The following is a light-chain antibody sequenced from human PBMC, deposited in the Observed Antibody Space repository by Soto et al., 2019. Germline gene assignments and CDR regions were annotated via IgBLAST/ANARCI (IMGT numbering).Light chain of an antibody. CDR2: LGS. J-gene: IGKJ2*01. V-gene: IGKV2-28*01. Sequence: DIVMNQSPLSLPVTPGEPASISCRSSQSLLHSSGHNYLDWYLQKPGQSPQLLIYLGSNRASGVPDRFNGRGSGTDFTLKISRGEAEDVGVYYCMQALETPYTFGQGTKLEIK. CDR1: QSLLHSSGHNY. CDR3: MQALETPYT.